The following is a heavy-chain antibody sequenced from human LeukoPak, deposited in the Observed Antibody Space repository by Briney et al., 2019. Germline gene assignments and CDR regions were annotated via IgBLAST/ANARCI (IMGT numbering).Heavy chain of an antibody. Sequence: SETLSLTCTVSGGSISSYYWSWIRQPPGKGLEWIGYIYYSGSTNYNPSLKSRVTISVDTSKNQFSLKLSSVTAADTAVYYCARLNREITMLFYYYGMDVWGQGTTVTVSS. D-gene: IGHD3-10*01. V-gene: IGHV4-59*08. CDR3: ARLNREITMLFYYYGMDV. J-gene: IGHJ6*02. CDR1: GGSISSYY. CDR2: IYYSGST.